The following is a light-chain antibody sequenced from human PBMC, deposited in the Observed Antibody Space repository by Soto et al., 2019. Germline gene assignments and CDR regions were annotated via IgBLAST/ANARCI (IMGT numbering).Light chain of an antibody. Sequence: QSALTQPPSASGSPGQSVTISCTGTSSDVGGYNYVSWYQQHPGKAPKLMIYEVSKRPSGVPDRFSGSKSGNTASLTVSGLQAEDEDDYYCSSYAGSNIHYVFGTGTKVTVL. CDR3: SSYAGSNIHYV. J-gene: IGLJ1*01. V-gene: IGLV2-8*01. CDR2: EVS. CDR1: SSDVGGYNY.